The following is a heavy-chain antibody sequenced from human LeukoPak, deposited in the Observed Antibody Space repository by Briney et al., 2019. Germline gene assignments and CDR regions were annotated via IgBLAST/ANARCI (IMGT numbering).Heavy chain of an antibody. J-gene: IGHJ4*02. CDR3: ARDSGMVRGTVDY. CDR1: GYTFTSYY. Sequence: GSVKVSCKSSGYTFTSYYMYWVRQAPGQGLEWMGIINPSGGGTSYAQKFQGRVTMTRDTSTSTVYMELSSLRSEDTAVYYCARDSGMVRGTVDYWGQGTLVTVSS. CDR2: INPSGGGT. D-gene: IGHD3-10*01. V-gene: IGHV1-46*01.